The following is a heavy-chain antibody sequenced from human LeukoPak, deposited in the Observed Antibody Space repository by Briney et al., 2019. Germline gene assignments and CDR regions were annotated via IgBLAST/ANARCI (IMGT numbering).Heavy chain of an antibody. J-gene: IGHJ4*02. Sequence: GGSLRLSCSATGFTFSAYAFSWVRQAPGKGLEWVSAISSGGDRTYYVDSVVGRFTISRDNSKNMLLLHMSSLRAEDAAMYYCTKEAVATGFGYDWGQGTLVTVSS. CDR2: ISSGGDRT. V-gene: IGHV3-23*01. CDR3: TKEAVATGFGYD. CDR1: GFTFSAYA. D-gene: IGHD3-22*01.